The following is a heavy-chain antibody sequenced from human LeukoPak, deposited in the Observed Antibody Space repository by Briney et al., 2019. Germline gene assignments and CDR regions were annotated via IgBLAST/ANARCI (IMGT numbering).Heavy chain of an antibody. CDR3: ARLITYYDFWSASIPAFDY. V-gene: IGHV3-48*01. CDR2: ISSSSSTI. Sequence: PGGSLRLSCAASGFTFSSYSMNWVRQAPGKGLEWVSYISSSSSTIYYADSVKGQFTISRDNAKNSLYLQMNSLRAEDTAVYYCARLITYYDFWSASIPAFDYWGQGTRVTVSS. CDR1: GFTFSSYS. D-gene: IGHD3-3*01. J-gene: IGHJ4*02.